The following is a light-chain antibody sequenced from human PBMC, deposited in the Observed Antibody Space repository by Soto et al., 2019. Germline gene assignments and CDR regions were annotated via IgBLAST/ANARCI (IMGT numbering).Light chain of an antibody. CDR1: QSVDTM. CDR3: QVRTDWPPFKYT. J-gene: IGKJ2*01. V-gene: IGKV3-11*01. Sequence: EIVLTQSPASLSLSAGERVTLSYRASQSVDTMVAWYQQQVGRTPRLLIYETSNRATGVPGRFSDSGSGTDFTLTISRLEPEDFAVYFCQVRTDWPPFKYTFGQGTKLEV. CDR2: ETS.